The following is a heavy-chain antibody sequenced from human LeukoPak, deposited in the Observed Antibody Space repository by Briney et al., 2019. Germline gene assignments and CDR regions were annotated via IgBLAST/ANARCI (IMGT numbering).Heavy chain of an antibody. V-gene: IGHV4-34*01. CDR2: INHSGST. CDR1: GGSFSGYY. Sequence: SETLSLTCAVYGGSFSGYYWSWIRQPPGKGLEWIGEINHSGSTNYSPSLKSRVTISVDTSKNQFSLKLSFVTAADTAVYYCAREPSLGYCSSTSCRGYYGMDVWGQGTTVTVSS. CDR3: AREPSLGYCSSTSCRGYYGMDV. J-gene: IGHJ6*02. D-gene: IGHD2-2*01.